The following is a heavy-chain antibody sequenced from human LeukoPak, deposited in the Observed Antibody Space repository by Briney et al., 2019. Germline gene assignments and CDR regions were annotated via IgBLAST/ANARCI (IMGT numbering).Heavy chain of an antibody. V-gene: IGHV3-7*01. CDR1: GFTCTDYW. CDR2: IRQDGSEK. J-gene: IGHJ4*01. CDR3: ARDGTAAGLYFDL. Sequence: GGSLRLSCEVSGFTCTDYWMNWVRQAPGKGPEWVASIRQDGSEKTYVDSVKGRFTISRDNTKNSLSLQLNGLRAEDTAVYYCARDGTAAGLYFDLWGQGTLVTVSS. D-gene: IGHD6-13*01.